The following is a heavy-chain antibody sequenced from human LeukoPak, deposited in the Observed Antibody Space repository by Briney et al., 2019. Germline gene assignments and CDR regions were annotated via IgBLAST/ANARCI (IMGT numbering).Heavy chain of an antibody. Sequence: PSETLSLTCTVSGGSISSSSYYWGWIRQPPGKGLEWIGNIYYSGSTYYNPSLKSRVTISVDTSKNRFSLKLSSVTAADTAVYYCAGHGPQVAGTDVWGKGTTVTVSS. D-gene: IGHD6-19*01. CDR3: AGHGPQVAGTDV. CDR2: IYYSGST. CDR1: GGSISSSSYY. J-gene: IGHJ6*04. V-gene: IGHV4-39*01.